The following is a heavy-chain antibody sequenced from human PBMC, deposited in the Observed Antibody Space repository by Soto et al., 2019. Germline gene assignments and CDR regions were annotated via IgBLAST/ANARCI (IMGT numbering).Heavy chain of an antibody. D-gene: IGHD5-18*01. V-gene: IGHV4-34*01. CDR1: GGSFSGYY. CDR3: ARPVGYSYGYDAFDI. CDR2: INHSGST. Sequence: SETLSLTCAVYGGSFSGYYWSWIRQPPGKGLGWIGEINHSGSTNYNPSLKSRVTISVDTSKNQFSLKLSSVTAADTAVYYCARPVGYSYGYDAFDIWGQGTMVTVSS. J-gene: IGHJ3*02.